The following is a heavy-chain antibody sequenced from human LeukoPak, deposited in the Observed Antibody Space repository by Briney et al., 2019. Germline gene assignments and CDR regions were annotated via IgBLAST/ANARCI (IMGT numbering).Heavy chain of an antibody. CDR2: VYHTGHT. J-gene: IGHJ4*02. CDR3: ARHRFGHLFDY. D-gene: IGHD3-16*01. V-gene: IGHV4-59*01. CDR1: GDSISGYY. Sequence: PSETLPLTCTVSGDSISGYYWSWIRQPPGKGLEWIGYVYHTGHTHYSPSLKSRVTVSLDTSRNQVSLILSSVTAADTAVYYCARHRFGHLFDYWGQGTLVFVSS.